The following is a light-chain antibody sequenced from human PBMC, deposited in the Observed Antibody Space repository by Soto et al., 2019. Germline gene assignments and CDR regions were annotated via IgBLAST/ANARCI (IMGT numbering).Light chain of an antibody. CDR3: QQYGNSPRT. CDR1: QSVNSNF. J-gene: IGKJ1*01. CDR2: GAS. Sequence: EIVLTQSPGTLSLSPGERATLSCRASQSVNSNFLAWYQQKPGQAPRLLISGASNRATGIPDRFSGSAYGTDFTLTIRRLEPDDSAVYECQQYGNSPRTFGQGTKVEL. V-gene: IGKV3-20*01.